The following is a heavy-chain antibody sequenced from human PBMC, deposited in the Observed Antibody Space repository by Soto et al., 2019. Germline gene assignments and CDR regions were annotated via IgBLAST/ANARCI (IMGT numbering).Heavy chain of an antibody. J-gene: IGHJ4*02. CDR3: ARVAYNWNDGIDH. CDR1: GYIFKNYD. Sequence: QVQLVQSGAEVKKPGASVKVSCKASGYIFKNYDITWVRQAAGQGLEWMGWMNPNSDNTGYTQKFQGRVTMTRNTSTSTAFLELNNLRSEDTAVYFCARVAYNWNDGIDHWCQGTLVTVSS. D-gene: IGHD1-20*01. V-gene: IGHV1-8*01. CDR2: MNPNSDNT.